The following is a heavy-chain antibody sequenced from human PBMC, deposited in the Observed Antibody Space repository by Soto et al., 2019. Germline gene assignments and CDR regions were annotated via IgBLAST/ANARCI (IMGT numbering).Heavy chain of an antibody. CDR2: IYYSGST. Sequence: QVQLQESGPGLVKPSETLSLTCTVSGDSVSSGSYYWCWIRQPPGKGLEWIGYIYYSGSTNYKPSLKSRVTISVDTSQNQFSLKLSSVTATYTAVYYCARGGLGLYYDILTGLNYYGMDVWGQGTTVTVSS. D-gene: IGHD3-9*01. V-gene: IGHV4-61*01. J-gene: IGHJ6*02. CDR1: GDSVSSGSYY. CDR3: ARGGLGLYYDILTGLNYYGMDV.